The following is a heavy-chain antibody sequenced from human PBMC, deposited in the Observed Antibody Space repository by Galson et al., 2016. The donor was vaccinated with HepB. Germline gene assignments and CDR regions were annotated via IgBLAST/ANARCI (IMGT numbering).Heavy chain of an antibody. CDR2: IDWDDEK. CDR3: ARIAVTGTHFDC. J-gene: IGHJ4*02. Sequence: PALVKPTQTLTLTCTFSGFSLSTNGMRVTWVRQPPGEALEWLARIDWDDEKFYSASLGARLTISKDTSKNQVVLTMTNMGSVDTGTYYCARIAVTGTHFDCWGQGTLVTVAS. V-gene: IGHV2-70*04. CDR1: GFSLSTNGMR. D-gene: IGHD6-19*01.